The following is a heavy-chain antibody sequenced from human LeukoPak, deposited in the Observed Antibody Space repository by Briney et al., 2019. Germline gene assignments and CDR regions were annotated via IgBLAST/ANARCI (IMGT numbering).Heavy chain of an antibody. CDR2: IYPGDSDT. J-gene: IGHJ4*02. CDR3: ARLDSSGWYGRGDY. D-gene: IGHD6-19*01. V-gene: IGHV5-51*01. CDR1: GYTFTTYW. Sequence: GESLKISCKGSGYTFTTYWIGWVRQMPGKGLESMRIIYPGDSDTRYSPSFQGQVTMSADKSISTAYLQWSSLKASDTAMYYCARLDSSGWYGRGDYWGQGTLVTVSS.